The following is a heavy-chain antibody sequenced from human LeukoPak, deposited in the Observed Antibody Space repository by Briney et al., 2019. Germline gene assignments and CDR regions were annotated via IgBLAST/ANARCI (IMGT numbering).Heavy chain of an antibody. V-gene: IGHV1-8*03. Sequence: ASVKVSCKASGYTFTGYYMHWVRQAPGQGLEWMGWMNPNSGNTGYAQKFQGRVTITRNTSISTAYMELSSLRSEDTAVYYCARGGSDGAYYYYMDVWGKGTTVTVSS. CDR3: ARGGSDGAYYYYMDV. J-gene: IGHJ6*03. D-gene: IGHD3-16*01. CDR1: GYTFTGYY. CDR2: MNPNSGNT.